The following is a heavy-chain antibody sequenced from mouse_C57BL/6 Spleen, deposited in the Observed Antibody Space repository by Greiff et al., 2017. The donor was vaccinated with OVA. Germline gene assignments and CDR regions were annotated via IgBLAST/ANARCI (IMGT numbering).Heavy chain of an antibody. V-gene: IGHV10-3*01. D-gene: IGHD2-10*01. J-gene: IGHJ4*01. CDR1: GFTFNTYA. Sequence: EVHLVESGGGLVQPKGSLKLSCAASGFTFNTYAMHWVRQAPAKGLEWVARIRSKSSNYATYYADSVKDRFTISRDDSQSMLYLQMNNLKTEDTAMYYCVREGSYYGPYYYAMDYWGQGTSVTVSS. CDR3: VREGSYYGPYYYAMDY. CDR2: IRSKSSNYAT.